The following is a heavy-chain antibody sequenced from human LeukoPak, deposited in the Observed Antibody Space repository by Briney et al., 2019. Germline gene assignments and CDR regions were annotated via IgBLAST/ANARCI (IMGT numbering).Heavy chain of an antibody. CDR1: GETINNND. D-gene: IGHD6-6*01. J-gene: IGHJ6*03. V-gene: IGHV1-18*01. CDR2: INTYSANT. Sequence: ASVQDSCKASGETINNNDINSVRQAPGRGVEWLGRINTYSANTIYAEEFQDRVIMTTDTSTSKAYMELRSLRSDGTAVYYCARKGGIARPPYLYYYIDVWGKGTTVTVSS. CDR3: ARKGGIARPPYLYYYIDV.